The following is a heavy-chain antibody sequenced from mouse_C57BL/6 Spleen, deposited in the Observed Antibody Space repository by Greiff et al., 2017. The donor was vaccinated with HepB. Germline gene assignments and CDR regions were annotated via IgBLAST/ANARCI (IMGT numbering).Heavy chain of an antibody. CDR2: IWSDGST. J-gene: IGHJ2*01. Sequence: QVQLKESGPGLVAPSQSLSITCTVSGFSLTSYGVHWVRQPPGKGLEWLVVIWSDGSTTYNSAHKSRLSISKDNSKSQVFLKMNSLQTDDTAMYYCARHEKGSSGLDYWGQGTTLTVSS. V-gene: IGHV2-6-1*01. CDR3: ARHEKGSSGLDY. CDR1: GFSLTSYG. D-gene: IGHD3-2*02.